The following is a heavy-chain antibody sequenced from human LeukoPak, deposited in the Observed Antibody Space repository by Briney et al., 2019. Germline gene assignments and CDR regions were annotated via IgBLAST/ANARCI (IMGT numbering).Heavy chain of an antibody. CDR3: ARDLTTGTTY. CDR2: IYYSGST. D-gene: IGHD1-1*01. J-gene: IGHJ4*02. V-gene: IGHV4-59*01. CDR1: GGSFSGYY. Sequence: KPSETLSLTCAVYGGSFSGYYWSWIRQPPGKGLEWIGYIYYSGSTNYNPSLKSRVTISVDTSKNQFSLKLSSVTAADTAVYYCARDLTTGTTYWGQGTLVTVSS.